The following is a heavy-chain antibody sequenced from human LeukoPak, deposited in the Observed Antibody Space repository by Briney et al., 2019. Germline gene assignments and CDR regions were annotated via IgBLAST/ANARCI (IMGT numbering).Heavy chain of an antibody. D-gene: IGHD6-6*01. V-gene: IGHV3-7*01. CDR2: IKQNGSEK. J-gene: IGHJ4*02. CDR3: ARGSDSSSPDFDY. CDR1: GFTFSIYW. Sequence: HPWGSLTLSCAASGFTFSIYWLSWVRQAPGKGLEWVANIKQNGSEKYYVDSVKGRFTISRDNAKSSLYLQMNSLRAEDTAVYYCARGSDSSSPDFDYWGQGTLVTVSS.